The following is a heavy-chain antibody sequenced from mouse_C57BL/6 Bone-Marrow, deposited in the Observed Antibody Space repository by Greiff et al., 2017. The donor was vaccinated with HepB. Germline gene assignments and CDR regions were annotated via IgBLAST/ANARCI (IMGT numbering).Heavy chain of an antibody. D-gene: IGHD1-1*01. CDR3: TSITTVVATKDY. CDR1: GYTFTDYE. CDR2: IDPETGGT. Sequence: QVQLKESGAELVRPGASVTLSCKASGYTFTDYEMHWVKQTPVHGLEWIGAIDPETGGTAYNQKFKGKAILTADKSSSTAYMELRSLTSEDSAVYYCTSITTVVATKDYWGQGTSVTVSS. J-gene: IGHJ4*01. V-gene: IGHV1-15*01.